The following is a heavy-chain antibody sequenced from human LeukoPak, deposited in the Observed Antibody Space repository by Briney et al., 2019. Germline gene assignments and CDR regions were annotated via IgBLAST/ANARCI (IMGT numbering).Heavy chain of an antibody. V-gene: IGHV3-30*04. CDR1: GFTFANYV. J-gene: IGHJ6*03. CDR3: ARAYSETYGLGYYYMDV. D-gene: IGHD1-26*01. Sequence: PGRSLRLSCAASGFTFANYVTHWVRQAPGKGLEWVAVTSPDEGLKFYADSVKGRFTISRDNAKNSLYLQMNSLRAEDTAVYYCARAYSETYGLGYYYMDVWGKGTTVTISS. CDR2: TSPDEGLK.